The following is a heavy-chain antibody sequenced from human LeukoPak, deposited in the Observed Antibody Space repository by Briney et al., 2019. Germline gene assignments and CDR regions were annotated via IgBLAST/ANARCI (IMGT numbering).Heavy chain of an antibody. D-gene: IGHD3-10*01. CDR2: INHSGST. Sequence: SETLSLTCAVYGGSFSGYYWSWIRQPPGKGLEWIGEINHSGSTNYNPSLKSRVTISVDTSKNQFSLKLSSVTAADTAVYYCARARAGWLTHPRGGGNVFDYWGQGTLVTVSS. V-gene: IGHV4-34*01. J-gene: IGHJ4*02. CDR3: ARARAGWLTHPRGGGNVFDY. CDR1: GGSFSGYY.